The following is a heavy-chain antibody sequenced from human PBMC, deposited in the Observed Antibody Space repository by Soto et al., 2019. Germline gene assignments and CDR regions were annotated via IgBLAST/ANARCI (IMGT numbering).Heavy chain of an antibody. D-gene: IGHD6-19*01. J-gene: IGHJ4*02. CDR2: ISGSGGST. CDR1: GFTFSSYA. CDR3: AKDRRAGYSSGWPGLFVDY. Sequence: PGGSLRLSCAASGFTFSSYAMSWVRQAPGKGLEWVSAISGSGGSTYYADSVKGRFTISRDNSKNTLYLQMNSLRAEDTAVYYCAKDRRAGYSSGWPGLFVDYWGQGTLVTVSS. V-gene: IGHV3-23*01.